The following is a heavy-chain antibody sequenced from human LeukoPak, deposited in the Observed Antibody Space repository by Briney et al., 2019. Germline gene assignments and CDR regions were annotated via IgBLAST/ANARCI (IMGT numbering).Heavy chain of an antibody. Sequence: ASVKVSCKASGYTFTDYYMHWVRQAPGHGLEWMAWIHPNSGGTIYAQKFQDRVTVTRDTSISTAYMELSRLRSDDTAVYYCARLRGAYEPFDYWGRGTLVTVSS. CDR3: ARLRGAYEPFDY. CDR2: IHPNSGGT. CDR1: GYTFTDYY. J-gene: IGHJ4*02. V-gene: IGHV1-2*02. D-gene: IGHD5-12*01.